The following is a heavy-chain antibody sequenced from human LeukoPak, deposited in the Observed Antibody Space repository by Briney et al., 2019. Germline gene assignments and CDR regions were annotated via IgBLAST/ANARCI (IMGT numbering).Heavy chain of an antibody. CDR1: GGSISSGGYY. Sequence: PSETLSLTCTVSGGSISSGGYYWSWTRQHPGKGLEWIGYIYYSGSTYYNPSLKSRVTISVDTSKNQFSLKLSSVTAADTAVYYCARGSPRWLPHDYWGQGTLVTVSS. CDR3: ARGSPRWLPHDY. D-gene: IGHD3-22*01. CDR2: IYYSGST. V-gene: IGHV4-31*03. J-gene: IGHJ4*02.